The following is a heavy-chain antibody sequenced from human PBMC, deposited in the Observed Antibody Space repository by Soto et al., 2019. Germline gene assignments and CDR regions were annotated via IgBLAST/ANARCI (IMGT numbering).Heavy chain of an antibody. CDR3: AREGIMRALRY. V-gene: IGHV4-34*01. Sequence: SETLSLTCAVYGGSFSGYYWSWIRQPPGKGLEWIGEINHSGSTNYNPSLKSRVTISVDTSKNQFSLKLSSVTAADTAVYYCAREGIMRALRYWGQGTLVTVSS. J-gene: IGHJ4*02. CDR1: GGSFSGYY. D-gene: IGHD3-10*01. CDR2: INHSGST.